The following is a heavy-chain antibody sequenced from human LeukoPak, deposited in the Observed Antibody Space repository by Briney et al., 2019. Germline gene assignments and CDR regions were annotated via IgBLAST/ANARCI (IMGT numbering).Heavy chain of an antibody. CDR3: ARSHGDYFSYHMDV. D-gene: IGHD4-17*01. V-gene: IGHV3-72*01. CDR1: GFTFSDHY. J-gene: IGHJ6*03. Sequence: GGSLRLSCTASGFTFSDHYMDWVRQAPGKGLEWVGRTRNKANSYITEYAAPVKGRFTISRDDSKNSMYLQMNSLKTEDTAVYYCARSHGDYFSYHMDVWGKGTTVTISS. CDR2: TRNKANSYIT.